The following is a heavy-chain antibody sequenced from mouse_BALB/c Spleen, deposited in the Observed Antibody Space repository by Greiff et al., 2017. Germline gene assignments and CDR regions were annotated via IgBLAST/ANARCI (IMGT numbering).Heavy chain of an antibody. V-gene: IGHV1S56*01. Sequence: QVQLQQSGPELVKPGASVRISCKASGYTFTSYYIHWVKQRPGQGLEWIGWIYPGNVNTKYNEKFKGKATLTADKSSSTAYIQLSSLTSEDSAVYFCATSTMITSYAMDYWGQGTSVTVSS. CDR3: ATSTMITSYAMDY. D-gene: IGHD2-4*01. CDR1: GYTFTSYY. J-gene: IGHJ4*01. CDR2: IYPGNVNT.